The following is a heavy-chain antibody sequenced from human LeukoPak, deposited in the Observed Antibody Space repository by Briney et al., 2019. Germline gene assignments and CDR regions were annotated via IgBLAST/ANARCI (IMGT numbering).Heavy chain of an antibody. CDR3: VGVGDYRDS. D-gene: IGHD4-11*01. CDR1: XXXFXDXX. Sequence: PGGSLRLSCAASXXXFXDXXVDWVRXXXXXXXXWLGRIGNKAYSYTTEYAASVKGRFTMSRDASKNSMYLRMDSLKTDDTAVYYCVGVGDYRDSWGQGTLVTVSS. V-gene: IGHV3-72*01. CDR2: IGNKAYSYTT. J-gene: IGHJ4*02.